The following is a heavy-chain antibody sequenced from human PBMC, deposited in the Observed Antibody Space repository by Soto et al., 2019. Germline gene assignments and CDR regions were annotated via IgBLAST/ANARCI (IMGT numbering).Heavy chain of an antibody. CDR3: ARGCPTSEILYYLDV. J-gene: IGHJ6*03. CDR2: IYYSGST. D-gene: IGHD2-15*01. Sequence: PSETLSLTCTVSGGSISSYYWSWIRQPPGKGLEWIGYIYYSGSTNYNPSLKSRVTISVDTSKNQFSLKLSSVTAADTAVYYCARGCPTSEILYYLDVWGKGTTVTVSS. V-gene: IGHV4-59*12. CDR1: GGSISSYY.